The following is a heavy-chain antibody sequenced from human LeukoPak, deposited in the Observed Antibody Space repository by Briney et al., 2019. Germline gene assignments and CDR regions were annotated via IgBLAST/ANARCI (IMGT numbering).Heavy chain of an antibody. Sequence: SETLSLTCTVSGYSISSGYYWGWIRQPPGKGLEWIGSIYHSGSTYYNPSLKSRVTISVDTSKNQFSLKLSSVTAADTAVYYCARPKHCSSTSCPFDYWGQGTLVTVSS. CDR1: GYSISSGYY. CDR2: IYHSGST. D-gene: IGHD2-2*01. CDR3: ARPKHCSSTSCPFDY. J-gene: IGHJ4*02. V-gene: IGHV4-38-2*02.